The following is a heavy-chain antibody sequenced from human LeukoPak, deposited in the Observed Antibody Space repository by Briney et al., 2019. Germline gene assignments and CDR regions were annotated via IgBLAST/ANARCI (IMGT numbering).Heavy chain of an antibody. Sequence: PGGSLRLSCADSGFTFSSYAMSWVRRAPGKGLEWVSTISESGANQHYAASVKGRFTISRDGSKNTLYVQMNSLRVEDTAIYYCTIQCSGSSCRLPDVWGQGTTVTVSS. J-gene: IGHJ6*02. CDR3: TIQCSGSSCRLPDV. CDR2: ISESGANQ. D-gene: IGHD2-15*01. CDR1: GFTFSSYA. V-gene: IGHV3-23*01.